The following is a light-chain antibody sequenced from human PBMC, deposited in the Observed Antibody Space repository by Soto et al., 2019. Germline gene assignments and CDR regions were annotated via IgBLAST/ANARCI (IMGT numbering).Light chain of an antibody. CDR3: QQRRNWPSIT. V-gene: IGKV3-11*01. J-gene: IGKJ3*01. Sequence: EIVLTQSPATLSLSPGERATLSCRASQSVGSYLAWYQQKPGQAPRLLIYGASSRATGIPVRFSGSGSGTDFTLTISSLEPEDFAVYYCQQRRNWPSITFGPGTKVDVK. CDR1: QSVGSY. CDR2: GAS.